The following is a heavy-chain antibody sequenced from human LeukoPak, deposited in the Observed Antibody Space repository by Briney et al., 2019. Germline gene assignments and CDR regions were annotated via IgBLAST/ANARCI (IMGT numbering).Heavy chain of an antibody. CDR1: GFTFSSYG. V-gene: IGHV3-33*06. J-gene: IGHJ3*02. CDR2: IWYDGSNK. CDR3: AKGSYSSSWPNAFDI. D-gene: IGHD6-13*01. Sequence: PGGSLRLSCAASGFTFSSYGMHWVRQAPGKGLEWVAVIWYDGSNKYYADSVKGRFTISRNNSKNTLYLQMNSPRAEDTAVYYCAKGSYSSSWPNAFDIWGQGTMVTVSS.